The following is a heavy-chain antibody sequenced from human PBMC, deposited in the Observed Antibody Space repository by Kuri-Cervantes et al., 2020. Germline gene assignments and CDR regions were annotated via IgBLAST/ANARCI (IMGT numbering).Heavy chain of an antibody. D-gene: IGHD3-16*01. CDR1: GGSFSGYY. Sequence: SETLSLTCGVYGGSFSGYYWSWIRQSPGKGLEWIGGINPSGSPSYNPSLKSRVTVSINTSKNQFSLKLSSVTAADTAVYYCARGGLRRPGLFDYWGQGTLVTVSS. CDR2: INPSGSP. J-gene: IGHJ4*02. V-gene: IGHV4-34*01. CDR3: ARGGLRRPGLFDY.